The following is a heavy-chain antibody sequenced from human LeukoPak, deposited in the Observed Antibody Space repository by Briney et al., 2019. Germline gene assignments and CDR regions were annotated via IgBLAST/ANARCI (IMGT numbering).Heavy chain of an antibody. CDR1: GFTFSGST. CDR2: IRSKTDSYAK. CDR3: TTVKTTMV. V-gene: IGHV3-73*01. D-gene: IGHD5-18*01. J-gene: IGHJ4*02. Sequence: GGSLRLSCAASGFTFSGSTMHWVRQAPGKGLEWVGRIRSKTDSYAKAYASSVEGGFSISREDSKDTAYLQMNSLKTEDTAVYYCTTVKTTMVWGQGSLVTVSS.